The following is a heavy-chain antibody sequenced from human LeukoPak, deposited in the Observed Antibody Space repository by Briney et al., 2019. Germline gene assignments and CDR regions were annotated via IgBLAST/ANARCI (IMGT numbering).Heavy chain of an antibody. CDR2: ISASGGNT. CDR3: AKHGGYSESYFEY. Sequence: GVSLRLSCAASGFTFSSYAMTWVRQAPGKGLEWVSDISASGGNTYYAGSVKGRFTISRDNSKNTLYLQINNLRAEDTAVYYCAKHGGYSESYFEYWGQGTLVTVSS. D-gene: IGHD2-21*01. V-gene: IGHV3-23*01. J-gene: IGHJ4*02. CDR1: GFTFSSYA.